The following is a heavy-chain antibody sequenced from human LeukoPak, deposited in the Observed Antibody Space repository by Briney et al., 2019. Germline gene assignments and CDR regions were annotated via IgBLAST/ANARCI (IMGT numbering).Heavy chain of an antibody. CDR3: VKEVGYGSPYFDY. V-gene: IGHV3-64D*06. Sequence: GGSLRLSCSASGFTFSSYAMHWVRQAPGKGLEYVSAISSNGGSTYYADSVKGRFTISRDNSKNTLYLQMSSLRAEDTAVYYCVKEVGYGSPYFDYWGQGTLVTVSS. J-gene: IGHJ4*02. D-gene: IGHD5-12*01. CDR2: ISSNGGST. CDR1: GFTFSSYA.